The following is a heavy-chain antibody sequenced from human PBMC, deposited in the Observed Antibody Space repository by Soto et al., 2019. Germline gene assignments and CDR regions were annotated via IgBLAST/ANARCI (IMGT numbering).Heavy chain of an antibody. J-gene: IGHJ4*02. V-gene: IGHV4-4*02. CDR1: GVSIGGNYC. Sequence: QVLLQESGPGLVQPSGTLSLSCVVSGVSIGGNYCWCWVRQPPGKGLEWLGVMSRIGSVNYNPSLNSRVTISMDKSQNQFSLKLDSMTAADTAVYDCARSLGWYAVDYWGQGTLVIVSS. D-gene: IGHD6-19*01. CDR2: MSRIGSV. CDR3: ARSLGWYAVDY.